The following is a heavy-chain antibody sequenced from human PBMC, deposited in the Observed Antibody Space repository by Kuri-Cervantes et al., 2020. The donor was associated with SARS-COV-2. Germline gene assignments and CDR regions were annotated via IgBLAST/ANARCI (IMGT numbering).Heavy chain of an antibody. V-gene: IGHV3-30*18. CDR1: GFTFSTYG. D-gene: IGHD5-24*01. CDR3: AKSLDPYNSLSGDYFDY. J-gene: IGHJ4*02. Sequence: GESLKISCAASGFTFSTYGMHWVRQAPGKGLEWVAVISYDGTNKYYADSVKGRFTISRDNSKNTLYLQMNSLRPEDTAVYYCAKSLDPYNSLSGDYFDYWGQGTLVTVSS. CDR2: ISYDGTNK.